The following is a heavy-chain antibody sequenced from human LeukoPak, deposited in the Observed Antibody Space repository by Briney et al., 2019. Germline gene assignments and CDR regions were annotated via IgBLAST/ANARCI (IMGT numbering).Heavy chain of an antibody. CDR2: IYSGGNT. V-gene: IGHV3-53*01. J-gene: IGHJ3*02. CDR3: ARGDSSGWPNAFDI. D-gene: IGHD6-19*01. CDR1: GFTVSSSY. Sequence: GGSLRLSCAASGFTVSSSYMTWVRQAPGKGLEWVSVIYSGGNTYYADSVKGRFTISRDNSKNTLYLQMNSLRAEDTAVYYCARGDSSGWPNAFDIWGQGTEVTVSS.